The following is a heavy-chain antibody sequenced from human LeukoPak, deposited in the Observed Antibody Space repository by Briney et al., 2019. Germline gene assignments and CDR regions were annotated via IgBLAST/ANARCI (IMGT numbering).Heavy chain of an antibody. J-gene: IGHJ4*02. V-gene: IGHV4-31*01. CDR1: GGSISSGGYY. Sequence: KTSETLSLTCTVSGGSISSGGYYWSWIRQHPGKGLEWIGYIHNSGSTYYNPSLKSPVSISVDTSKSHFSLRLSSVTAADTAVYYCARGEYYGSGSYYPGDYWGQGTLVTVSS. CDR2: IHNSGST. D-gene: IGHD3-10*01. CDR3: ARGEYYGSGSYYPGDY.